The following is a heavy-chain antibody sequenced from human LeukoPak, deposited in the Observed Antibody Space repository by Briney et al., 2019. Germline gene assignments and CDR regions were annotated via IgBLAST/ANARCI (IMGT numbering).Heavy chain of an antibody. Sequence: SETLSLTCAVYGGSFSGYYWSWIRQPPGKGLEWIGEINHSGSTNYNPSLKSRVTISADTSKNQFSLKLSSVTAADTAVYYCARGLRAARLFYYFDYWGQGTLVTVSS. CDR3: ARGLRAARLFYYFDY. V-gene: IGHV4-34*01. D-gene: IGHD6-6*01. J-gene: IGHJ4*02. CDR1: GGSFSGYY. CDR2: INHSGST.